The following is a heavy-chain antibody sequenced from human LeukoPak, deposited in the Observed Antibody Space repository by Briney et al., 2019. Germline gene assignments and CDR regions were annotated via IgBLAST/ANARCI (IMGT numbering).Heavy chain of an antibody. J-gene: IGHJ4*02. V-gene: IGHV4-4*02. CDR1: GGSISSSNW. D-gene: IGHD3-10*01. Sequence: SGTLSLTCAVSGGSISSSNWWSWVRQPPGKGLEWIGEIYHSGSTNYDPSLKSRVTISVDKSKNQFSLKLSSVTAADTAVYYCARGGVYGSGERFDYWGQGNLVTVSS. CDR2: IYHSGST. CDR3: ARGGVYGSGERFDY.